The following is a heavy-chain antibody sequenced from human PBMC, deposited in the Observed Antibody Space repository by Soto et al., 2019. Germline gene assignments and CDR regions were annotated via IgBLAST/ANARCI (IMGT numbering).Heavy chain of an antibody. Sequence: ASVKVSCKVSGYTLTELSMHWVRQAPGKGLEWMGGFDPVDGETIYAQKFQGRVTMTEDTSTDTAYMEVSSLRSEDTAVYDCARRRVSDYDFWSGSGRPDAFDIWGQLTMVTVSS. CDR2: FDPVDGET. D-gene: IGHD3-3*01. CDR1: GYTLTELS. V-gene: IGHV1-24*01. CDR3: ARRRVSDYDFWSGSGRPDAFDI. J-gene: IGHJ3*02.